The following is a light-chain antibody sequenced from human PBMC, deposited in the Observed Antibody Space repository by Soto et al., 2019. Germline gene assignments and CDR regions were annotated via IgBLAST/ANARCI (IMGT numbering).Light chain of an antibody. CDR3: GAWDSSLMGVV. J-gene: IGLJ7*01. CDR2: DNN. V-gene: IGLV2-8*01. Sequence: QSALTQPPSASGSPGQSVTISCTGTSSDVGGYNYVSWYQQHPGKAPKLMIYDNNKRPSGIPDRFSGSKSATSATLDITALQTGDEADYYCGAWDSSLMGVVFGGGTQLTVL. CDR1: SSDVGGYNY.